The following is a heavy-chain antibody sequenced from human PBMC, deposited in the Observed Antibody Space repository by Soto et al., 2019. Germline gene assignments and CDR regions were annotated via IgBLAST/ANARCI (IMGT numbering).Heavy chain of an antibody. Sequence: QVQLQESGPGLVKPSETLSLSCTVSGGSISSYYWSWFRRSPGKRMEWIGYVHHSWGSSYNPSLQSRVAISLDTSKSQVSLKVTSVTATDTAVYYCARQGFGPLHGLVDVWGQGTTVTVSS. D-gene: IGHD3-10*01. V-gene: IGHV4-59*08. CDR2: VHHSWGS. CDR1: GGSISSYY. J-gene: IGHJ6*02. CDR3: ARQGFGPLHGLVDV.